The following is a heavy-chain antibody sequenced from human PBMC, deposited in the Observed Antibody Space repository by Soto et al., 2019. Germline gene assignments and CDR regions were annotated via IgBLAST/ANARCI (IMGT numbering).Heavy chain of an antibody. CDR3: AILWFGALLLIDY. Sequence: SETLSLTCTVSGGSISSSSYYWGWIRQPPGKGLEWIGSIYYSGSTYYNPSLKSRVTISVDTSKNQFSLKLSSVTAADTAVYYCAILWFGALLLIDYWGQGTLVTVSS. J-gene: IGHJ4*02. V-gene: IGHV4-39*01. CDR2: IYYSGST. CDR1: GGSISSSSYY. D-gene: IGHD3-10*01.